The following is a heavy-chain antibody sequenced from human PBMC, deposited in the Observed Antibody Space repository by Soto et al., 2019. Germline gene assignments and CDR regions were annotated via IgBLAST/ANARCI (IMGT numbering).Heavy chain of an antibody. CDR3: ARDSENSFEYTSGWFRYYYGMDV. Sequence: PGGSLRLSCAASGFNSSNYNMNWVRQAPGKGLEWVASVGGTTYYRYYADSMKGRLTISRDNAKNSLFLQMNSLRAEDTAVYYCARDSENSFEYTSGWFRYYYGMDVWGQGTTVTVSS. D-gene: IGHD6-19*01. CDR1: GFNSSNYN. V-gene: IGHV3-21*01. J-gene: IGHJ6*02. CDR2: VGGTTYYR.